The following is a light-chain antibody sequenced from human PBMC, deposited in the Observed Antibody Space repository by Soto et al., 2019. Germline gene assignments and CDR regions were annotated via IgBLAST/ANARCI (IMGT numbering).Light chain of an antibody. CDR3: QQYTSYSWT. V-gene: IGKV1-5*03. J-gene: IGKJ1*01. Sequence: DIQMTQSPSTLSASVGDRVTITCRASQSISTWLAWYQQKPGKAPKLLIYKASSLESGFPARFSGSGSGTDFTLTISSLQPDDFATYYCQQYTSYSWTFGQGTKVEIK. CDR1: QSISTW. CDR2: KAS.